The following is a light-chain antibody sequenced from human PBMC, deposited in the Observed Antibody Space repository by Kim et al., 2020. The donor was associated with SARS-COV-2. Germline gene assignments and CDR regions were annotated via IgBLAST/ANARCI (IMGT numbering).Light chain of an antibody. CDR3: QVWDRTSDRV. CDR2: YDS. J-gene: IGLJ3*02. V-gene: IGLV3-21*04. CDR1: NIGAKS. Sequence: APGKTASSTCGGDNIGAKSVHWYQQKPGQAPVVVSYYDSGRPSGIPGRFSGSNSGNTATLTISRVEAGDEADYYCQVWDRTSDRVFGGGTQLTVL.